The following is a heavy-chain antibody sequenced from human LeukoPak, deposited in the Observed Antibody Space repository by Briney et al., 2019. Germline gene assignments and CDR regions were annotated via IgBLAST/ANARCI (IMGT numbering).Heavy chain of an antibody. CDR1: GFTFSGYS. V-gene: IGHV3-48*04. Sequence: GSLRLSCAASGFTFSGYSMNWVRQAPGKGLEWVSYISSSSSTIYYADSVKGRFTISRDNAKNALYLQMNSLSAEDTAVYYCARDRSSGYYGSFDYWGQGTLVTVSS. D-gene: IGHD3-10*01. CDR3: ARDRSSGYYGSFDY. J-gene: IGHJ4*02. CDR2: ISSSSSTI.